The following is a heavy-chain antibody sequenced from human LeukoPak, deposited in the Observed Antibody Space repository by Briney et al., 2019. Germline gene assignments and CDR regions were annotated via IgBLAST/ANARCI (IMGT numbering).Heavy chain of an antibody. V-gene: IGHV4-34*01. D-gene: IGHD2-2*01. CDR2: INHSGST. CDR3: ARGRTGYQLLPTKKDYSYYYMDV. J-gene: IGHJ6*03. Sequence: SETLSLTCAVYGGFFSGYYWSWIRQPPGKGLEWIGEINHSGSTNYNPSLKSRVTISVDTSKNQFSLKLSSVTAADTAVFYCARGRTGYQLLPTKKDYSYYYMDVWGKGTTVTVSS. CDR1: GGFFSGYY.